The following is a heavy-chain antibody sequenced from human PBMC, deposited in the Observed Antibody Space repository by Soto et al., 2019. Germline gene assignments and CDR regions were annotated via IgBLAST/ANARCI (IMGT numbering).Heavy chain of an antibody. J-gene: IGHJ4*02. V-gene: IGHV4-59*12. CDR3: AREPDY. CDR1: GGSLSSYY. Sequence: PSETLSLTCVVSGGSLSSYYWSWIRQPPGKGLEWIGYIYYSGSTNYNPSLKSRVTISVDTSKNQFSLKLSSVTAADTAVYYWAREPDYWGQGILLTISS. CDR2: IYYSGST.